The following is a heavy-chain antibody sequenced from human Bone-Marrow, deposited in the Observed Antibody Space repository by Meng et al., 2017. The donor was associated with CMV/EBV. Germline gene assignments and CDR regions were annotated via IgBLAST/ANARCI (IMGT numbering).Heavy chain of an antibody. CDR3: ARHRLGCSSTSCPNPPFTYYYYGMDV. D-gene: IGHD2-2*01. CDR2: IYYSGST. Sequence: SETLSLTCTVSGGSISSYYWSWIRQPPGKGLEWIGYIYYSGSTNYNPSLKSRVTISVDTSKNQFSLKLSSVTAADTAVYYCARHRLGCSSTSCPNPPFTYYYYGMDVWGQGTTVTVSS. V-gene: IGHV4-59*01. CDR1: GGSISSYY. J-gene: IGHJ6*02.